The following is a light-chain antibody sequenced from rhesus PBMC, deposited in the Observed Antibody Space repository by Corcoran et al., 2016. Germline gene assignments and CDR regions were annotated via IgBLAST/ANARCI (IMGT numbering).Light chain of an antibody. Sequence: DIQMTQSPSSLSASVGDRVTITCRASENVNNYLNWYQQKPGKAPKLLIYKKSTLQSGVPSRFSGSGSGINYTFTISSLQPEDVATYYCQHGYGTPWTFGQGTKVEIK. CDR3: QHGYGTPWT. CDR1: ENVNNY. CDR2: KKS. J-gene: IGKJ1*01. V-gene: IGKV1-74*01.